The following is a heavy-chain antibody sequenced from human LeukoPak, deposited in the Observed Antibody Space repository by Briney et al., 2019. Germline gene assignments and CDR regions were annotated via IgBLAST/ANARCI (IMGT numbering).Heavy chain of an antibody. D-gene: IGHD3-16*01. CDR2: ISGSGGST. CDR1: GFTFSSYE. V-gene: IGHV3-23*01. J-gene: IGHJ6*03. CDR3: ASCGGYYYYHMDH. Sequence: GGSLRLSCAASGFTFSSYEMNWVRQAPGKGLEWVSAISGSGGSTYYADSVKGRFTISRDNSRDTLYLQMNNLRAEDTAIYYCASCGGYYYYHMDHWGKGTTVTISS.